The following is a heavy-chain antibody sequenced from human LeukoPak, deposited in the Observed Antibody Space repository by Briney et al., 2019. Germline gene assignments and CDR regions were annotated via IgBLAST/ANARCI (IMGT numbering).Heavy chain of an antibody. CDR1: GASFSTNN. Sequence: PSETLSLTCAVYGASFSTNNWIWIRQPPGKGLEWIGEINHSGTITYKPSLKSRLTISADTSKNHFSLKLSSVTAADTAVYYCARYCGSENYWGQGTLVTVSS. J-gene: IGHJ4*02. CDR3: ARYCGSENY. CDR2: INHSGTI. V-gene: IGHV4-34*01. D-gene: IGHD3-10*01.